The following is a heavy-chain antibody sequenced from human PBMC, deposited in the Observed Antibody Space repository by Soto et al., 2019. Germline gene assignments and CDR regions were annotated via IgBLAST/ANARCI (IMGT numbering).Heavy chain of an antibody. D-gene: IGHD3-16*01. Sequence: SETLSLTCTVSGASMENHYGSWIRQPPGKGLEYIGYMFYTGRADYNASFTSRVSMSVDTSNNQFSLKLRSVSAADTAVYYCARSGHSFAGAVWGRGIQVTVSS. CDR3: ARSGHSFAGAV. CDR2: MFYTGRA. V-gene: IGHV4-59*11. J-gene: IGHJ4*02. CDR1: GASMENHY.